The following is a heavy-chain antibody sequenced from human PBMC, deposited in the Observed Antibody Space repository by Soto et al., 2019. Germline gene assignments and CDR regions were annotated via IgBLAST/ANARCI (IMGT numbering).Heavy chain of an antibody. Sequence: GLEWMGWMNPNSGNTAYAQKFQGRVTITADESTSTAYMELSSLRSEDTAVYYCARDKLSSTVTTRGAFAYWGQGTPVTVSS. D-gene: IGHD4-17*01. V-gene: IGHV1-8*03. CDR3: ARDKLSSTVTTRGAFAY. CDR2: MNPNSGNT. J-gene: IGHJ4*02.